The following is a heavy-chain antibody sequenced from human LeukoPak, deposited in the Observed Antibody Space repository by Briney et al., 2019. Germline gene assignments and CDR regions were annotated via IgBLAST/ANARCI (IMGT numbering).Heavy chain of an antibody. V-gene: IGHV4-31*03. CDR2: IYYSGST. J-gene: IGHJ5*02. CDR1: GGSISSGGYY. Sequence: SETLSLTCTVSGGSISSGGYYWSWICQHPGKGLEWIGYIYYSGSTYYNPSLKSRVTISVDTSKNQFSLKLSSVTAADTAVYYCARDGELYGFDPWGQGTLVTVSS. CDR3: ARDGELYGFDP. D-gene: IGHD1-7*01.